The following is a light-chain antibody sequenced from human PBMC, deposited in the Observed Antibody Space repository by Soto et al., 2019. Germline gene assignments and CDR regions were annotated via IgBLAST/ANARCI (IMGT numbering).Light chain of an antibody. CDR3: QHYNNWPRT. V-gene: IGKV3-15*01. J-gene: IGKJ4*01. CDR2: GAS. CDR1: QSVSSN. Sequence: EIVMTQSPATLSVSPGERATLSCRASQSVSSNLAWYQQKPGQAPRLLIYGASTRATGIPARFSGSGSGTEFTLTISSLQSEDFAVYYCQHYNNWPRTFGGGTKV.